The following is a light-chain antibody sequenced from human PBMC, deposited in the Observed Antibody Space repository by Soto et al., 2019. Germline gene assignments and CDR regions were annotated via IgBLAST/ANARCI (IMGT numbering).Light chain of an antibody. J-gene: IGLJ2*01. CDR1: SSDVGSYNL. Sequence: LTQPASVSGSPGQSITISCTGTSSDVGSYNLVSWYQQHPGKAPKLMIYEGSKRPSGVSNRFSGSKSGNTASLTISGLQAEDEADYYCCSYAGSSPVVFGGGTKLTVL. CDR2: EGS. CDR3: CSYAGSSPVV. V-gene: IGLV2-23*01.